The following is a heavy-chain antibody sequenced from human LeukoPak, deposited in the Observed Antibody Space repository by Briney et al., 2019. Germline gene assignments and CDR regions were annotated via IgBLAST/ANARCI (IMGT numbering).Heavy chain of an antibody. J-gene: IGHJ5*02. CDR3: ARDRYSSPAGFDP. CDR1: GGSISSGSYY. Sequence: SQTLSLTCTVSGGSISSGSYYWSWIRQPAGKGLEWIGRIYTSGSTNCNPSFKSQVTISVDTSKNQFSLKLSSVTAADTAVYYCARDRYSSPAGFDPWGQGTLVTVSS. D-gene: IGHD6-13*01. V-gene: IGHV4-61*02. CDR2: IYTSGST.